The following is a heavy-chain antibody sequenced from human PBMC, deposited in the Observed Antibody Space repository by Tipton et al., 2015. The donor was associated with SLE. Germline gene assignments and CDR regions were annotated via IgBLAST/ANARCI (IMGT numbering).Heavy chain of an antibody. CDR2: IYYSGST. D-gene: IGHD3-10*01. J-gene: IGHJ6*02. CDR3: AREVSGRMDV. Sequence: TLSLTCTVSGGSLSISTYYWGWIRQPPGKGLEWIGYIYYSGSTNYNPSLKSRVTISVDTSKNQFSLKLSSVTAADTAVYYCAREVSGRMDVWGQGTTVTVSS. V-gene: IGHV4-39*07. CDR1: GGSLSISTYY.